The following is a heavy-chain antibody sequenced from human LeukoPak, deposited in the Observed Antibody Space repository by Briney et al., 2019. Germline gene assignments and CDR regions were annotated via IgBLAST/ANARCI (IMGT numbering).Heavy chain of an antibody. CDR2: IWYDGSNK. CDR1: GFTFSSYA. J-gene: IGHJ4*02. V-gene: IGHV3-33*08. D-gene: IGHD4-23*01. Sequence: GGSLRLSCAASGFTFSSYAMSWVRQAPGKGLEWVAVIWYDGSNKYYADSVKGRFTISRDNSKNTLYLQMNSLRAEDTAVYYCARGGYSFLGYWGQGTLVTVSS. CDR3: ARGGYSFLGY.